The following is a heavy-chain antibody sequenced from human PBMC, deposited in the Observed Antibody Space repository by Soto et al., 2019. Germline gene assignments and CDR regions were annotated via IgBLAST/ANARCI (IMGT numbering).Heavy chain of an antibody. D-gene: IGHD5-18*01. CDR2: ISSSSSYI. V-gene: IGHV3-21*01. J-gene: IGHJ4*02. CDR3: AGEWKLWSYFDY. Sequence: GSLRLSCAASGFTFSSYSMNWVRQAPGKGLEWVSSISSSSSYIYYADSVKGRFTISRDNAKNSLYLQMNSLRAEDTAVYYCAGEWKLWSYFDYWGQGTLVTVSS. CDR1: GFTFSSYS.